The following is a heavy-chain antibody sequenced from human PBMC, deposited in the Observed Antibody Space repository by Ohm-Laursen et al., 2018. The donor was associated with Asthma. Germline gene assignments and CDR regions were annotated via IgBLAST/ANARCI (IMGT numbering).Heavy chain of an antibody. CDR3: ASDPYSDYIWGTCAS. CDR1: GYTFSRYS. CDR2: ISTASTFI. Sequence: SLRLSCAASGYTFSRYSIHWVRQVPGKGLEWVASISTASTFIYYADSVRGRFTTSRDNAKNSVYLQMNNLRVEDTAVYYCASDPYSDYIWGTCASWGQGTPVTVSS. D-gene: IGHD3-16*01. J-gene: IGHJ5*02. V-gene: IGHV3-21*01.